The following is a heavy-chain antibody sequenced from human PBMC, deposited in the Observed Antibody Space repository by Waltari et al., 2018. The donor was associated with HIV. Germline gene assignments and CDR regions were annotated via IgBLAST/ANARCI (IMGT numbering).Heavy chain of an antibody. J-gene: IGHJ4*02. CDR1: GYPFTGYY. D-gene: IGHD4-17*01. CDR3: AREPSLTTAYDY. CDR2: INPNSGGT. Sequence: QVQLVPSGAEVKKLGASVKVPCKAYGYPFTGYYMHWVRQAPGQGLEWMGWINPNSGGTNYAQKFQGRVTMTRDTSISTAYMELTRLRSDDTAVYYCAREPSLTTAYDYWGQGTLVTVSS. V-gene: IGHV1-2*02.